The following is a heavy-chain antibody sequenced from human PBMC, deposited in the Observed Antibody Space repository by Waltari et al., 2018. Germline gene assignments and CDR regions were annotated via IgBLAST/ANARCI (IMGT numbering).Heavy chain of an antibody. Sequence: QVQLLESGPGLVKPSQPLSLTCSVSGASTTSAASYGSCGRQAPGKGLEWIGHMYNSGATYYNPSLKSRVTISLDTSQNHFSLRLTSVTAADTAMYYCARSTGYPYWNFDLWSRGTLVTVSS. CDR3: ARSTGYPYWNFDL. CDR2: MYNSGAT. CDR1: GASTTSAASY. V-gene: IGHV4-30-4*08. D-gene: IGHD3-22*01. J-gene: IGHJ2*01.